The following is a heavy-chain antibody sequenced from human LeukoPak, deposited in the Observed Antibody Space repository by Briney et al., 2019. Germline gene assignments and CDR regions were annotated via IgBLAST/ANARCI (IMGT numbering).Heavy chain of an antibody. D-gene: IGHD6-19*01. Sequence: PGGSLRLSCAASGFTFSSYGMHWVRQAPGKGLEWVAVISYDGSNKYYADSVKGRFTISRDNSKNTLYLQMNSLRAEDTAVYYCARGGYSSDGFDYWGQGTLVTVSS. J-gene: IGHJ4*02. CDR1: GFTFSSYG. CDR3: ARGGYSSDGFDY. V-gene: IGHV3-30*03. CDR2: ISYDGSNK.